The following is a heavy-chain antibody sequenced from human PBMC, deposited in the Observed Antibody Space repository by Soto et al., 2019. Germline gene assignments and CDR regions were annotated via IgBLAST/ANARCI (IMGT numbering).Heavy chain of an antibody. CDR1: GFTFSSYA. D-gene: IGHD6-19*01. Sequence: GGSLRLSCAASGFTFSSYAMHWVRQAPGKGLEWVAVISYDGSNKYYADSVKGRFTISRDNSKNTLYLQMNSLRAEDTAVYYCARDVRGWDRWDPRSKSGWYGRGSLDYWGQGTLVTVSS. J-gene: IGHJ4*02. V-gene: IGHV3-30-3*01. CDR2: ISYDGSNK. CDR3: ARDVRGWDRWDPRSKSGWYGRGSLDY.